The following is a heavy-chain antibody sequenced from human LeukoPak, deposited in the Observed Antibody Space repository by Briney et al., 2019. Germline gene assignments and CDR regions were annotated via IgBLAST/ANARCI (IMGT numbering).Heavy chain of an antibody. CDR3: ARVLEYQLLSDAFDI. V-gene: IGHV3-21*01. CDR1: GFTFSSYS. Sequence: GGSLRLSCAASGFTFSSYSMNWVRQAPGKGLEWVSSISSSSSYIYYADSVKGRFTISRDNAKNSLYLQMNSLRAEDTAVYYCARVLEYQLLSDAFDIWGQGTMVTVSS. J-gene: IGHJ3*02. D-gene: IGHD2-2*01. CDR2: ISSSSSYI.